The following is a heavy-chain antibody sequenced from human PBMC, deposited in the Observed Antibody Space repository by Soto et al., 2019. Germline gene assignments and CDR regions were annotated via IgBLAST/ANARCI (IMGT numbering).Heavy chain of an antibody. CDR2: FYYSGST. J-gene: IGHJ6*02. V-gene: IGHV4-39*01. Sequence: TLSLTCTVSGGSISSSSYSWGWIRQPPGKGPEWIGTFYYSGSTYYDPSLKSRVTISVDTTKNQFFLKLNSVTAADTAVYYCARLQGYCIDTRCSGNYALDVWGQGT. CDR1: GGSISSSSYS. CDR3: ARLQGYCIDTRCSGNYALDV. D-gene: IGHD2-2*01.